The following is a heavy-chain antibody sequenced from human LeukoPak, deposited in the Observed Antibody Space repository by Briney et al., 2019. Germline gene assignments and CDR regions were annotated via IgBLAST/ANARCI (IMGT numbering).Heavy chain of an antibody. D-gene: IGHD1-1*01. J-gene: IGHJ4*02. CDR1: GFTFSSYS. CDR2: INPSGDTT. V-gene: IGHV3-23*01. CDR3: AKDRAGTPRAD. Sequence: GGSLRLSCAASGFTFSSYSMSWVRQAPGKGLEWLSTINPSGDTTYYADSVKGRFTISRDNSKDTVYHQMNSLGAEDTAVYYCAKDRAGTPRADWGQGTLVTVSS.